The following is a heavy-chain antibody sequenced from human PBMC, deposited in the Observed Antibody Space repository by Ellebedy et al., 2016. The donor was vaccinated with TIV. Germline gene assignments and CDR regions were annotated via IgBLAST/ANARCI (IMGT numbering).Heavy chain of an antibody. V-gene: IGHV4-61*01. Sequence: MPSETLSLTCTVSGGSVSSGSYYWSWIRQPPGKGLEWIGYIYYSGSTNYNPSLKSRVTISVDTSKNQFSLKLSSVTAADTAVYYCARASYENWFDPWGQGTLVTVSS. CDR3: ARASYENWFDP. J-gene: IGHJ5*02. CDR1: GGSVSSGSYY. CDR2: IYYSGST. D-gene: IGHD3-3*01.